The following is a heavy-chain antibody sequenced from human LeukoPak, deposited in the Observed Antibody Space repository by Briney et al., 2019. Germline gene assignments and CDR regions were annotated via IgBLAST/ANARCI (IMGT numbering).Heavy chain of an antibody. CDR2: IYTSGSI. Sequence: SETLSLTCTVSGGSTSNYYWSWIRQPAGKGLEWIGRIYTSGSINYNPSLKSRVAISVDKSMNQFSLKLSSVTAADTAVYYCANIAAAGGYFDYWGQGTLVTVSS. V-gene: IGHV4-4*07. CDR3: ANIAAAGGYFDY. D-gene: IGHD6-25*01. CDR1: GGSTSNYY. J-gene: IGHJ4*02.